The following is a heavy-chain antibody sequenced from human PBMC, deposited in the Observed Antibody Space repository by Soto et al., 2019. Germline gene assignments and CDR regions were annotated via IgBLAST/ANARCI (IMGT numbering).Heavy chain of an antibody. Sequence: EVQLLESGGGLVQPGGSLRLSCAASGFTFSSYAMSWVRQAPGKGLEWISAVSGSGGSTYYADSVKGRFTISRDNSKDTLYLQMNNLRAEDTAVYYCAKPPDYNWSGFWGQGTLVTVSS. CDR1: GFTFSSYA. CDR2: VSGSGGST. V-gene: IGHV3-23*01. D-gene: IGHD1-20*01. J-gene: IGHJ4*02. CDR3: AKPPDYNWSGF.